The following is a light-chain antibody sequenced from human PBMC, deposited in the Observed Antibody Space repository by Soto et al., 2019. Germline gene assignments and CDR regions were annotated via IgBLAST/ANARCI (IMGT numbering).Light chain of an antibody. V-gene: IGKV1-33*01. CDR2: DAS. Sequence: DIQMTQSPSSLSASVGDRVTITCQASQDISNYLSWCQQKPGKAPKLLIYDASNLETGVPSRFSGTGSGTDFTFTISSLQPEDIATYYCQQYDNFPLTFGGGTKVEI. CDR1: QDISNY. CDR3: QQYDNFPLT. J-gene: IGKJ4*01.